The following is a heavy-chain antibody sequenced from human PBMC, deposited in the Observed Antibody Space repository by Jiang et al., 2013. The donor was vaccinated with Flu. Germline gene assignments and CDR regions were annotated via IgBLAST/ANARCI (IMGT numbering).Heavy chain of an antibody. CDR3: ATLRGSSYDTYLADY. V-gene: IGHV3-30*02. Sequence: GVVQPGGSLRLSCAASGFTFSYYAMSWVRQAPGKGLEWMASIRFDGSDKYYAESVKGRFTISRDNSKNTLYLQMNNLRAEDTSVYYCATLRGSSYDTYLADYWGQGTLVTVSS. CDR1: GFTFSYYA. J-gene: IGHJ4*02. CDR2: IRFDGSDK. D-gene: IGHD3-9*01.